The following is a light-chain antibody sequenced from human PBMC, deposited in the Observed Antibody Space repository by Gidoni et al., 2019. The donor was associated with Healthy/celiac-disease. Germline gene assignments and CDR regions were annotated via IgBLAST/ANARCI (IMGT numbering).Light chain of an antibody. V-gene: IGKV1-33*01. CDR1: QDISNY. CDR2: DAS. J-gene: IGKJ4*01. Sequence: DIQMTQSPSSLSASVGDRVTITCQASQDISNYLNWYQHKPGKAPKLLIYDASNFETGVPSRFSGSGSGTDFTFTISSLQPEDIATYYCQQYDNLPPLTFXGXTKVEIK. CDR3: QQYDNLPPLT.